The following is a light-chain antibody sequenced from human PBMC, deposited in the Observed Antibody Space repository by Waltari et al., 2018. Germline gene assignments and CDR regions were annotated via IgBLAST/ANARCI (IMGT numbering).Light chain of an antibody. J-gene: IGLJ3*02. CDR1: SSDVGAYDY. V-gene: IGLV2-11*01. Sequence: QSVLTQPRSVSGSPGQSVAISCTGTSSDVGAYDYVSWYQQYPGKAPQVLIYGVYKRPSGVPFRFSGSKSGNTASLTISGLQAEDEADYYCCSYANAKWVFGGGTRLTVL. CDR2: GVY. CDR3: CSYANAKWV.